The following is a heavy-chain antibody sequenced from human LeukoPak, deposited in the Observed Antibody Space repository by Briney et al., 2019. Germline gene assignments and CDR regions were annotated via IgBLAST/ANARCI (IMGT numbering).Heavy chain of an antibody. CDR3: AREANPYYYDAEGVFDP. D-gene: IGHD3-22*01. J-gene: IGHJ5*02. V-gene: IGHV4-59*01. CDR1: GGSISSYY. Sequence: SETLSLTCNVSGGSISSYYWSWIRQPPGKGLEWIGYIYYSGSTNYNPSLKSRVTISVDTSKNQFSLKLSSVTAADTAVYYCAREANPYYYDAEGVFDPWGQGTLVTVSS. CDR2: IYYSGST.